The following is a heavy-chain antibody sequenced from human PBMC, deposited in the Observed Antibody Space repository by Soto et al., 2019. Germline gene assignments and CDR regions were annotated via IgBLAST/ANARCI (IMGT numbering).Heavy chain of an antibody. J-gene: IGHJ5*02. CDR3: AKDRGPSIAARLDWFDP. V-gene: IGHV3-30*18. Sequence: QVQLVESGGGVVQPGRSLRLSCAASGFTFSSYGMHWVRQAPGKGLEWVAVISYDGSNKYYADSVKGRFTISRDNSKNTLYLQMYSLRAEDTAVYYCAKDRGPSIAARLDWFDPWGQGTLVSVST. CDR2: ISYDGSNK. D-gene: IGHD6-6*01. CDR1: GFTFSSYG.